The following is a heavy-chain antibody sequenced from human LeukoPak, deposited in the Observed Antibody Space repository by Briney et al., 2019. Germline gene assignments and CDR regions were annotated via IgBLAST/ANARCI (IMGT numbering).Heavy chain of an antibody. V-gene: IGHV3-23*01. CDR2: ISGAGGNT. CDR1: GFTFSNYA. J-gene: IGHJ4*02. CDR3: AKHIRHLGNYQYYMDV. Sequence: GGSLRLSCAVSGFTFSNYAMSWVRQAPGKGLEWVSAISGAGGNTFYADSVKGRFTISRDNSNNTLYLQMNSLRAEDTAIYYCAKHIRHLGNYQYYMDVWGQGTLVTVSS. D-gene: IGHD1-7*01.